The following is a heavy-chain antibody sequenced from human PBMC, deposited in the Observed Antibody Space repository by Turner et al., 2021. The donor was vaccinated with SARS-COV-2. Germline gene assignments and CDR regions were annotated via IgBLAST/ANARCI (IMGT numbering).Heavy chain of an antibody. Sequence: QVQLVQSGAEEKKPGASVKVSCTASSYTFSSYGLSWVRQAPGQGLEWMGWISAYNGNTNYTQKLQGRVNMSTETSTRTAYMELRCMRSDDTAVYYCARAYGSGSYGHYYGMDVWGQGTTVTVSS. J-gene: IGHJ6*02. V-gene: IGHV1-18*01. CDR2: ISAYNGNT. D-gene: IGHD3-10*01. CDR3: ARAYGSGSYGHYYGMDV. CDR1: SYTFSSYG.